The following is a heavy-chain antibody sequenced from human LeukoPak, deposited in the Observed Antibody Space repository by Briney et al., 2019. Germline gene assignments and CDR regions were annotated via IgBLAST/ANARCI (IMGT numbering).Heavy chain of an antibody. J-gene: IGHJ4*02. CDR1: GFTFDSYW. CDR3: ARAGRTFGGVIIY. Sequence: PGGSLRLSCAASGFTFDSYWMSWVRQAPGKGLEWVANIKQDGSEKYYVDSVKGRFTISSDNAKNSLYLQMNSLRAEETAVYYCARAGRTFGGVIIYWGQVTLVTVSS. D-gene: IGHD3-16*01. V-gene: IGHV3-7*01. CDR2: IKQDGSEK.